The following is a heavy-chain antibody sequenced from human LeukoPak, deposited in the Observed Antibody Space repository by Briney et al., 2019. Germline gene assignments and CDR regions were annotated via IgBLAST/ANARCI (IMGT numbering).Heavy chain of an antibody. Sequence: PGGSLRLSCAASGFTFSSYAMSWVRQAPGKGLEWVSAISGSGGSTYYADSVKGRLTISRDNSKNTLYLQMNSLRAEDTAVYYCARDPGPGYCSGGSCWGHYWGQGTLVTVSS. V-gene: IGHV3-23*01. D-gene: IGHD2-15*01. CDR2: ISGSGGST. CDR3: ARDPGPGYCSGGSCWGHY. J-gene: IGHJ4*02. CDR1: GFTFSSYA.